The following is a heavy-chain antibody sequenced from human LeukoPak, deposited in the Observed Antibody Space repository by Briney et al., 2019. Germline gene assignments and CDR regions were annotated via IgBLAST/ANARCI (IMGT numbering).Heavy chain of an antibody. CDR2: IYSRGST. V-gene: IGHV4-4*07. J-gene: IGHJ5*02. D-gene: IGHD3-10*01. Sequence: PSETLSLTCTVSGGSISSYYWSWIRQPAGKGLEWIGRIYSRGSTYNPSLKSRVTMSADTSRNHVSLTLNSVTAADTAVYYCARDSGTTGEVKFDPWAQGTLATVSS. CDR1: GGSISSYY. CDR3: ARDSGTTGEVKFDP.